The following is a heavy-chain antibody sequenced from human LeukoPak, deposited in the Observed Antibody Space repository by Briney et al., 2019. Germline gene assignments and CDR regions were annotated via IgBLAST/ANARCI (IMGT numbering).Heavy chain of an antibody. CDR3: AKSSITIFGVTGPTDV. J-gene: IGHJ6*02. V-gene: IGHV3-23*01. CDR2: ISGSGGST. D-gene: IGHD3-3*01. Sequence: PGGSLRLSCAASGFTLSSYAMSWVRQAPGKGLEWVSAISGSGGSTYYADSVKGRFTISRDNSKNTLYLQMNSLRAEDTAVYYCAKSSITIFGVTGPTDVWGQGTAVTVSS. CDR1: GFTLSSYA.